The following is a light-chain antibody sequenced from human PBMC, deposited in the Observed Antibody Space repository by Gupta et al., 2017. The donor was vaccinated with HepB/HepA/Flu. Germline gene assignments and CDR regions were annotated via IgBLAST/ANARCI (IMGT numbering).Light chain of an antibody. Sequence: QSVLTQPPSASGTPGQRVPISCSGSSSNIGSNTVNWYQQLPGTAPKLLIYSNNQRPSGVPDRFSGSKSGTSASLAIRGRQSEDEADYYCAAWDDSFVVFGGGTKLTVL. CDR2: SNN. V-gene: IGLV1-44*01. CDR1: SSNIGSNT. J-gene: IGLJ2*01. CDR3: AAWDDSFVV.